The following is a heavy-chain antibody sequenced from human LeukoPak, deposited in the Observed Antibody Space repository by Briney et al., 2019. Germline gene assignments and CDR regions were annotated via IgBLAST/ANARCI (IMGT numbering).Heavy chain of an antibody. CDR1: GYTFTGYH. CDR3: ARDAYGSDY. D-gene: IGHD3-10*01. J-gene: IGHJ4*02. V-gene: IGHV1-46*01. Sequence: ASVKVSCKASGYTFTGYHMHWVRQAPGHGLEWMGRIIPSGGATTYAQKFQGRVTMTSDTSTTTVYMELSSLRSEDTAMYYCARDAYGSDYWGQGTLVTVSS. CDR2: IIPSGGAT.